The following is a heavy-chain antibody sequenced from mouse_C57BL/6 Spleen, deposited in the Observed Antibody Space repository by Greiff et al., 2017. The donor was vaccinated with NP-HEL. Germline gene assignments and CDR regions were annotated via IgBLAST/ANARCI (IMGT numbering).Heavy chain of an antibody. V-gene: IGHV10-3*01. CDR3: VRGESSGYGFAY. D-gene: IGHD3-2*02. CDR2: IRSKSSNYAT. Sequence: EVQGVESGGGLVQPKGSLKLSCAASGFTFNTYAMHWVRQAPGKGLEWVARIRSKSSNYATYYADSVKDRFTISRDDSQSMLYLQMNNLKTEDTAMYYCVRGESSGYGFAYWGQGTLVTVSA. J-gene: IGHJ3*01. CDR1: GFTFNTYA.